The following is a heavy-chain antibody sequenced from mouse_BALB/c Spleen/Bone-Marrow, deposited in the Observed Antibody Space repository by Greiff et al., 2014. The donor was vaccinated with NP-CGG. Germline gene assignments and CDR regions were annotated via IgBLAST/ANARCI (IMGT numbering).Heavy chain of an antibody. V-gene: IGHV1-61*01. J-gene: IGHJ4*01. CDR2: IYPSDSAT. D-gene: IGHD2-4*01. CDR1: GYSFTSYW. CDR3: ARGEGLRRSYYALDY. Sequence: QVQLQQSGAELVRPGASVKLSCKASGYSFTSYWMNWVKQRPGQGLEWIGMIYPSDSATRVNQKFKDKATLTVDKSSSTAYMQLSSPTAEDSAVFYCARGEGLRRSYYALDYWGQGTSVTVSS.